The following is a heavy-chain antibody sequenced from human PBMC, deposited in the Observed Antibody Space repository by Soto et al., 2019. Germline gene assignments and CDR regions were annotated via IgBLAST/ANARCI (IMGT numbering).Heavy chain of an antibody. CDR2: IRSKANSYAT. V-gene: IGHV3-73*01. D-gene: IGHD2-15*01. J-gene: IGHJ4*02. Sequence: LRLSCAASGFTFSGSAMHWVRQASGKRLEWVGRIRSKANSYATAYAASVKGRFTISRDDSKNTAYLQMNSLKTEDTAVYYCTSGILLIEHWGQGTLVTVSS. CDR1: GFTFSGSA. CDR3: TSGILLIEH.